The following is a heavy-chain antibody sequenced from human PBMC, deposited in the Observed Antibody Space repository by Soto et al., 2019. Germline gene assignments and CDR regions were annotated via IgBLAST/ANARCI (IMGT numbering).Heavy chain of an antibody. CDR1: GYTFTRYG. CDR3: AKNGQPPYYYYGMDV. V-gene: IGHV1-18*01. CDR2: ISGYNGDT. J-gene: IGHJ6*01. Sequence: QGQLVQSGAEVKKPGASVKVSCKASGYTFTRYGISWVRQAPGQGLEWMGWISGYNGDTNYAQKFQGRVTMTVDTSTTTAFMELTSLTSDDRAGYYCAKNGQPPYYYYGMDVW. D-gene: IGHD2-8*01.